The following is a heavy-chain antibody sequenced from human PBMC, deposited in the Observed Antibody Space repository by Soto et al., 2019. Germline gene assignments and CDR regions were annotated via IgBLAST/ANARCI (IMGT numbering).Heavy chain of an antibody. J-gene: IGHJ2*01. CDR1: GSTLINHA. V-gene: IGHV3-9*01. CDR2: VTWNSVAT. Sequence: EVQLVESGGGLVQPGRSRKPPCKPPGSTLINHAIHWARQAPGKGLEWVAGVTWNSVATGYADSVKGRFTISRDNAKNSLYLQMNSLSAEDTAVYFCVKEGGMKYFDFWGRGTVVTVSS. CDR3: VKEGGMKYFDF. D-gene: IGHD3-16*01.